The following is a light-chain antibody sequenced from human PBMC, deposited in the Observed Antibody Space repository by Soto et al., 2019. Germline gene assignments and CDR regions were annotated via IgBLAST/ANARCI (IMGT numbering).Light chain of an antibody. V-gene: IGKV3-20*01. CDR3: QQYGSSLYT. CDR1: QSVSSSS. J-gene: IGKJ2*01. CDR2: GAS. Sequence: EIVLTQSPGTLSLSPGERATLSCRASQSVSSSSLNWYQQKPGQAPRLLIYGASTRATGIPDRFSGSGSGTDFTLSISRLEPADFAVYYCQQYGSSLYTFGQGTKLEIK.